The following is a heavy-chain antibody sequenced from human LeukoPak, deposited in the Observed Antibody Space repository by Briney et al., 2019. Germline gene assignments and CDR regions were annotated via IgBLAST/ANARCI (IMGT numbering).Heavy chain of an antibody. D-gene: IGHD3-10*01. CDR1: GLSFSTFA. J-gene: IGHJ4*02. Sequence: GGSLRLSCAASGLSFSTFAMSWVRQGPARGLEWVSSLRGNGETFYADSVKGRFTLSSDSSRNTVYLQLNNLRVEDTAIYYCARASWVSATDAVRWGQGTLVTVS. CDR3: ARASWVSATDAVR. CDR2: LRGNGET. V-gene: IGHV3-23*01.